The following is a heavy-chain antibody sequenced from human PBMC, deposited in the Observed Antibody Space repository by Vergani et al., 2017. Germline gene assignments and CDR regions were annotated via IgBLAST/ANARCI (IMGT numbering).Heavy chain of an antibody. CDR3: ARDRRSGSSWYLDY. V-gene: IGHV4-39*07. CDR1: GGSISSGGYS. CDR2: INHSGST. D-gene: IGHD6-13*01. Sequence: QVQLQESGPGLVKPSETLSLTCTVSGGSISSGGYSWSWIRQPPGKGLEWIGEINHSGSTNYNPSLKSRVTISVDTSKNQFSLKLSSVTAADTAVYYCARDRRSGSSWYLDYWGQGTLVTVSS. J-gene: IGHJ4*02.